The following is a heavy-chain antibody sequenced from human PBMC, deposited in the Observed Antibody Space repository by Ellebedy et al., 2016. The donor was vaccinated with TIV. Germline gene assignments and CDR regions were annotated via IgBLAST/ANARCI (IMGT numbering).Heavy chain of an antibody. V-gene: IGHV3-7*03. D-gene: IGHD3-16*01. Sequence: PGGSLRLSCAASGFTVSSNYMSRVRQAPGKGLEWVANINKDGSEKYYVDSVKGRFTISRDNAKKSLYLQMNSLRAEDTAVYYCVRYVAAFDIWGQGKMVTVSS. CDR1: GFTVSSNY. CDR2: INKDGSEK. CDR3: VRYVAAFDI. J-gene: IGHJ3*02.